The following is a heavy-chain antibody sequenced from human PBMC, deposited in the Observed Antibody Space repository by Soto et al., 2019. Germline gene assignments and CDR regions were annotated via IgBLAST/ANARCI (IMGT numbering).Heavy chain of an antibody. V-gene: IGHV3-23*01. J-gene: IGHJ6*02. CDR1: GFTFTTYA. D-gene: IGHD1-7*01. CDR3: AKTLTGTWYYYGMDV. CDR2: ISGGGGST. Sequence: GGSLRLSCAASGFTFTTYAMSWVRQAPGKGLEWVSAISGGGGSTYYADSVKGRFTISRDNSKNTVYLQMNSLRAEDTAVYYCAKTLTGTWYYYGMDVWGQGTTVTVSS.